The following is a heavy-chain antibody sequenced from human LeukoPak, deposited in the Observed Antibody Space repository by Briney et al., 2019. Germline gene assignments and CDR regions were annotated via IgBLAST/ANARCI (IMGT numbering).Heavy chain of an antibody. CDR2: IHYSGST. J-gene: IGHJ4*02. Sequence: PSETLSLTCIASGGSISGYYWSWIRQPPGKGLEWIGYIHYSGSTNYNPSLKSRVTISLDMSKNQFSLKLNSVTAADTAVYYCARHSITWYDFDYWGQGTLVTVSS. V-gene: IGHV4-59*08. CDR1: GGSISGYY. D-gene: IGHD6-13*01. CDR3: ARHSITWYDFDY.